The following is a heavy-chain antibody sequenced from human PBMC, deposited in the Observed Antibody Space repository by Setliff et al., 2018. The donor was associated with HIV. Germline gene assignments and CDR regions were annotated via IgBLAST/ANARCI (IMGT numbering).Heavy chain of an antibody. CDR2: IYSGGST. CDR3: VRRVHCSSTSRYIHWYFDL. J-gene: IGHJ2*01. Sequence: GESLKISCAASGFPVFSNYMSWVRQAPGKGLEWVSVIYSGGSTYYADSVKGRFTISRDNSKNTLYLQMNSLRTEDSAVYHCVRRVHCSSTSRYIHWYFDLWGRGTLVTVSS. V-gene: IGHV3-66*02. D-gene: IGHD2-2*02. CDR1: GFPVFSNY.